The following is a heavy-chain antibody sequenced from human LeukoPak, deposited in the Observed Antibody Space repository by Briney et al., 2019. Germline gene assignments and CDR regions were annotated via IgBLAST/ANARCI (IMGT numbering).Heavy chain of an antibody. V-gene: IGHV4-30-4*08. D-gene: IGHD3-22*01. CDR2: IYYSGST. J-gene: IGHJ3*02. CDR3: ARAGITMIVVSAFDI. CDR1: GGSISSSNYY. Sequence: SETLSLTCTVSGGSISSSNYYWGWIRQPPGKGLEWIGYIYYSGSTYYNPSLKSRVTISVDTSKNQFSLKLSSVAAADTAVYYCARAGITMIVVSAFDIWGQGTMVTVSS.